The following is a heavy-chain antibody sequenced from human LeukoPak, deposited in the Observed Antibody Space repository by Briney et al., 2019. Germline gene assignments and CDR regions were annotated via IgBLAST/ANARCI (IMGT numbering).Heavy chain of an antibody. CDR2: IRYDGSNK. V-gene: IGHV3-30*02. CDR1: GFTFSSYG. Sequence: GGSLRLSCAASGFTFSSYGMHWVRQAPGKGLEWVAFIRYDGSNKYYADSVKGRFTISRDNSKNTLYLQMNSLRAEDTAVYYCAKVHEAAAAPYYFDYWGQGTLVTVSS. D-gene: IGHD6-13*01. CDR3: AKVHEAAAAPYYFDY. J-gene: IGHJ4*02.